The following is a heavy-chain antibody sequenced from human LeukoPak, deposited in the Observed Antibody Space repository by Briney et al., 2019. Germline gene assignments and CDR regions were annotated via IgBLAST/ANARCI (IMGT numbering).Heavy chain of an antibody. J-gene: IGHJ3*02. Sequence: GESRKISCNGIGYSFISYWIGWVRQMPGKGREWITTIYPGDSDTRYSPSFQGKVTISVDPSIRTAYLQWSSLEASDTAMYYCARQYQPPVSYSRAFDIWGQGTMVTVSS. V-gene: IGHV5-51*01. CDR1: GYSFISYW. CDR2: IYPGDSDT. CDR3: ARQYQPPVSYSRAFDI. D-gene: IGHD2-15*01.